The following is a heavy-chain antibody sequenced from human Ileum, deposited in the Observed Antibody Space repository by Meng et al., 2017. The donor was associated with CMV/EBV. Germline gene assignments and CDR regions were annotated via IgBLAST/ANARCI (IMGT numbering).Heavy chain of an antibody. J-gene: IGHJ4*02. D-gene: IGHD6-19*01. CDR3: ARGLIAVAGPDY. Sequence: GESLKTSRAASGFTFSSYSMNWVRQAPGKGLEWVSSISSSSSYIYYADSVKGRFTISRDNAKNSLYLQMNSLRAENTAVYYCARGLIAVAGPDYWGQGPLVTVSS. V-gene: IGHV3-21*01. CDR1: GFTFSSYS. CDR2: ISSSSSYI.